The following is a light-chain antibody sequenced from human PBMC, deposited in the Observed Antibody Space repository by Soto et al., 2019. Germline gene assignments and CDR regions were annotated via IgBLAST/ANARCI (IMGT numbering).Light chain of an antibody. CDR2: DAS. CDR1: ETVATN. CDR3: QQRSNWTPT. J-gene: IGKJ1*01. V-gene: IGKV3-11*01. Sequence: VMTQSPATLSVSPVERATLSGWASETVATNLAWYQQKPGQAPRLLIYDASTRATGIPARFSGSGSGTDFTLTISSLEPEDFAVYYCQQRSNWTPTFGQGTKVDIK.